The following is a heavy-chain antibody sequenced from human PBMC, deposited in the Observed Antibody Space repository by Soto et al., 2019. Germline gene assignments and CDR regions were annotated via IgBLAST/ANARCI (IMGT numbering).Heavy chain of an antibody. D-gene: IGHD6-19*01. J-gene: IGHJ4*02. CDR1: GFTFSILA. CDR3: VKDATRTSGWYYFDY. Sequence: PXGSLRLSFAASGFTFSILAMGWVRQAPGKGLEWVSVIDYSGGTTYYTDSVKGRFIISRDNSKKMLYLQMNSLRAEDTAVYYCVKDATRTSGWYYFDYWGQGALVTVSS. CDR2: IDYSGGTT. V-gene: IGHV3-23*01.